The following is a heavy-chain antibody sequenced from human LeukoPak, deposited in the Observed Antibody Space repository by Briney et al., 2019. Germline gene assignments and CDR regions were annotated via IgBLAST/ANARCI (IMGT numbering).Heavy chain of an antibody. CDR3: ARDKVVWFGELFSNNWFDP. V-gene: IGHV3-30*04. D-gene: IGHD3-10*01. Sequence: GGSLRLSCAASGFTFSSYVMHWVRQAPGKGLEWVAVISYDGSNKYYADSVKGRFTISRDNSKNTLYLQMNSLRAEDTAVYYCARDKVVWFGELFSNNWFDPWGQGTLVTVSS. CDR1: GFTFSSYV. CDR2: ISYDGSNK. J-gene: IGHJ5*02.